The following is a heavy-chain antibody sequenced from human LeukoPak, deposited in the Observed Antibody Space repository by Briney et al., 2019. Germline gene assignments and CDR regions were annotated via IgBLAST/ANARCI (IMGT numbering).Heavy chain of an antibody. D-gene: IGHD2-2*01. J-gene: IGHJ4*02. CDR2: IYYSGST. CDR3: ARALYCSSTSCAPGY. Sequence: SETLSLTCTVSGGSISSSSYYWGWIRQPPGKGLEWIGSIYYSGSTYYNPSLKSRVTISVDTSKNQFSLKLSSVTAADTAVYYCARALYCSSTSCAPGYWGQGTLVTVSS. CDR1: GGSISSSSYY. V-gene: IGHV4-39*07.